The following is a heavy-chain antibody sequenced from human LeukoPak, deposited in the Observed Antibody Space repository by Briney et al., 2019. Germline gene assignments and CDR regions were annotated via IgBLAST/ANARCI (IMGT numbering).Heavy chain of an antibody. D-gene: IGHD2-2*02. Sequence: TGGSLRLSCVVSGFTFNRCWMNWVRQAPGKGLEWVANIKQDGSEKYYVDSVKGRFTISRDNAKNSLYLQMNSLRAEDTAVYYCAREGYCSSTSCYNYGMDVWGHGTTVTVSS. CDR2: IKQDGSEK. CDR3: AREGYCSSTSCYNYGMDV. J-gene: IGHJ6*02. CDR1: GFTFNRCW. V-gene: IGHV3-7*03.